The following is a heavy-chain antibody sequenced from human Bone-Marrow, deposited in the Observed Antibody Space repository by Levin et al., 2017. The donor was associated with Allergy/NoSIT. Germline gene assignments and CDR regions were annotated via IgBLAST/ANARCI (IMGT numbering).Heavy chain of an antibody. J-gene: IGHJ4*02. CDR3: TRANTSPFDY. D-gene: IGHD1-26*01. Sequence: GESLKISCAASGFTLSRYGMHWVRQAPGKGLEWVAIIWYDGSKTYLADSVKGRFTISRDTSKNTVYLQMNSLTAEDTAVYYCTRANTSPFDYWGQGTLVTVSS. V-gene: IGHV3-33*01. CDR2: IWYDGSKT. CDR1: GFTLSRYG.